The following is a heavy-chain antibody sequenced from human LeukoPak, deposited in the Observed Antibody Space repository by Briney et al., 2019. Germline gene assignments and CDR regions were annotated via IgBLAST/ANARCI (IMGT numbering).Heavy chain of an antibody. V-gene: IGHV3-7*01. J-gene: IGHJ6*02. CDR2: INQGGTET. CDR3: SRGHYGLDV. D-gene: IGHD3-10*01. Sequence: GGSLRLSCAASGFTFSNSWMAWVRQAPGKGLEWVAHINQGGTETSFEDSVKGRFTISRDNAKSSLYLEMNSLRAEDTALYYCSRGHYGLDVWGQGTTVTVSS. CDR1: GFTFSNSW.